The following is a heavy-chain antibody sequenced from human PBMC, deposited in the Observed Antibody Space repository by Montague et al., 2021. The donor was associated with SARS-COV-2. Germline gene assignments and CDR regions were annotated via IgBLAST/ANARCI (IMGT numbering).Heavy chain of an antibody. V-gene: IGHV4-31*03. Sequence: TLSLTCTVSGGSISSGGYYWSWIRQHPGKGLEWIGYIYYSGSTYYNPSLKSRVTISVDTSKNQFSLKLSSVTAADTAVYYCARYRMVASSAPCAVDYWGQGTLVTVSS. CDR3: ARYRMVASSAPCAVDY. D-gene: IGHD5-12*01. J-gene: IGHJ4*02. CDR2: IYYSGST. CDR1: GGSISSGGYY.